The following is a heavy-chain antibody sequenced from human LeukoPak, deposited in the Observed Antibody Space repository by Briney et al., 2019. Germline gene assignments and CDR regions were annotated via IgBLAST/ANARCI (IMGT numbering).Heavy chain of an antibody. CDR2: IYYNGNT. CDR3: ARDNSGYMDV. CDR1: GGSIGRSSYY. Sequence: SGTLSLTCTVSGGSIGRSSYYWGWIRQPPGRGLEWIGNIYYNGNTNYNPSLKSRVTISVDTSKNQFSLKLSSVTAADTAVYYCARDNSGYMDVWGKGTTVTVSS. V-gene: IGHV4-39*07. D-gene: IGHD2/OR15-2a*01. J-gene: IGHJ6*03.